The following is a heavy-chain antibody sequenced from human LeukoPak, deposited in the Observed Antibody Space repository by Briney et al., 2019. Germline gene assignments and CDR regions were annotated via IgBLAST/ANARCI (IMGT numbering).Heavy chain of an antibody. Sequence: PSETLSLTCTVSGGSISSSSYYWGWIRQPPGKGLEWIGSIYYSGSTYYNPSLKSQVTISVDTSKNQLSLKLSSVTAADTAVYYCARLEYCGGDCYLFDYWGQGTLVTVSS. J-gene: IGHJ4*02. V-gene: IGHV4-39*01. CDR3: ARLEYCGGDCYLFDY. CDR1: GGSISSSSYY. D-gene: IGHD2-21*02. CDR2: IYYSGST.